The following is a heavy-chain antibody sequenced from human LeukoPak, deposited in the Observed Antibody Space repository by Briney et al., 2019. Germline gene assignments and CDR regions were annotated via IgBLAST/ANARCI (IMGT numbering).Heavy chain of an antibody. CDR1: GFTVSSNY. D-gene: IGHD3-22*01. V-gene: IGHV3-53*05. CDR3: AREDPDYYDSSGYYYADAFDI. J-gene: IGHJ3*02. Sequence: PGGSLRLSCAASGFTVSSNYMSWVRQAPGKGLEWVSVIYSGGSTYYADSVKGRFTISRDNSKNTLYLQMNSLRAEDTAVYYCAREDPDYYDSSGYYYADAFDIWGQGTMVTVSS. CDR2: IYSGGST.